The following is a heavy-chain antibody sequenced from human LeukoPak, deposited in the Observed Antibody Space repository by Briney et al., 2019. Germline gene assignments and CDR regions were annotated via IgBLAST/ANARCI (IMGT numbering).Heavy chain of an antibody. CDR1: SGSISSYY. V-gene: IGHV4-59*01. CDR3: ARGYSSSSYYFEY. Sequence: SETLSLTCTVSSGSISSYYWTWIRQPPGKELEWIGYIYYSGTTNYNPSFDKSRVTISLDTSKNQFSLKLSSVTAADTALYYCARGYSSSSYYFEYWGQGILVTVSS. D-gene: IGHD6-6*01. J-gene: IGHJ4*02. CDR2: IYYSGTT.